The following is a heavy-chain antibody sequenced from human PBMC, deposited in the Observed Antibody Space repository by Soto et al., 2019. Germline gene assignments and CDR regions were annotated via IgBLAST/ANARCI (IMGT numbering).Heavy chain of an antibody. CDR2: ISGSAGST. CDR3: AKELYCDYRPNWFDP. D-gene: IGHD4-17*01. Sequence: EVQLLESGGGLVQPGGSLRLSCAASGFTFSNYAMSWVRQAPGKGLEWVSTISGSAGSTYYADSVKGRFTISRDNSKNTLHLQMNSLRAEDTARYYCAKELYCDYRPNWFDPWGQGTLVTVSS. J-gene: IGHJ5*02. V-gene: IGHV3-23*01. CDR1: GFTFSNYA.